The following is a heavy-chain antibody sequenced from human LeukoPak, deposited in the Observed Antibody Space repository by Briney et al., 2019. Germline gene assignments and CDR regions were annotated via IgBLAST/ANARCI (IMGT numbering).Heavy chain of an antibody. CDR1: GFTVSSKY. D-gene: IGHD5-18*01. CDR2: IYSGGST. Sequence: GGSLRLSCAGSGFTVSSKYMSWVRQAPGKGLEWVSVIYSGGSTYYADSVKGRFTISRDNSKNTLYLQMNSLRAEDTAVYYCAKDQKSYGYNYYMDVWGKGTTVTVSS. CDR3: AKDQKSYGYNYYMDV. J-gene: IGHJ6*03. V-gene: IGHV3-66*02.